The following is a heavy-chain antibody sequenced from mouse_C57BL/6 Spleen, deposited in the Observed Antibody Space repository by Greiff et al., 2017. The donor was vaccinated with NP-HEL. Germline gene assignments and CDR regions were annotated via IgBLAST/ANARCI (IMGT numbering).Heavy chain of an antibody. J-gene: IGHJ1*03. D-gene: IGHD2-14*01. CDR2: INPNNGGT. CDR1: GYTFTDYN. CDR3: ARKRAYYRNWYFDV. Sequence: EVQLQQSGPELVKPGASVKIPCKASGYTFTDYNMDWVKQSHGKSLEWIGDINPNNGGTIYNQKFKGKATLTVDKSSSTAYMELRSLTSEDTAVYYCARKRAYYRNWYFDVWGTGTTVTGSS. V-gene: IGHV1-18*01.